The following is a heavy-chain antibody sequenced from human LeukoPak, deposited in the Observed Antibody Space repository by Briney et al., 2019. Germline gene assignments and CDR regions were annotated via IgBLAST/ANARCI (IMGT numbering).Heavy chain of an antibody. Sequence: SETLSLTCAVYGGSFSGYYWSWIRQPPGKGLEWIGEINHSGSTNYNPSLKSRVTISVDTSKNQFSLKLSSVTPEDTAVYYCARGSSSGWYREVGFDYWGQGTLVTVSS. V-gene: IGHV4-34*01. J-gene: IGHJ4*02. CDR3: ARGSSSGWYREVGFDY. CDR2: INHSGST. CDR1: GGSFSGYY. D-gene: IGHD6-19*01.